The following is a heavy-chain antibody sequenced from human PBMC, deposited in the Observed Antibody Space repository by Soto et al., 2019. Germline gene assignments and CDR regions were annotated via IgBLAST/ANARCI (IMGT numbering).Heavy chain of an antibody. J-gene: IGHJ6*02. CDR3: AKDLSEDYDSSGYYYQGMDV. CDR1: GFTFSSYG. V-gene: IGHV3-30*18. Sequence: QTGGSLRLSCAASGFTFSSYGMHWVRQAPGKGLEWVAVISYDGSNKYYADSVKGRFTIPRDNSKNTLYLQMNSLRAEDTAVYYCAKDLSEDYDSSGYYYQGMDVWGQGTTVTVSS. D-gene: IGHD3-22*01. CDR2: ISYDGSNK.